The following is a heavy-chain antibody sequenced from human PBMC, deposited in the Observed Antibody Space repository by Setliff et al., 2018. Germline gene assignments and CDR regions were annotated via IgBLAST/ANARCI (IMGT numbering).Heavy chain of an antibody. D-gene: IGHD2-15*01. Sequence: PGGSLRLSCAASGFIVSGNYMSWVRQAPDKGLEWVSVIFNDGRTFYADSVRGRFTISRDSSENTLFLQMTSLRAEDTAVYYCSVQSEFGHDCSDGSCHPNYFDSWGQGTLVT. J-gene: IGHJ4*02. CDR1: GFIVSGNY. CDR3: SVQSEFGHDCSDGSCHPNYFDS. CDR2: IFNDGRT. V-gene: IGHV3-53*01.